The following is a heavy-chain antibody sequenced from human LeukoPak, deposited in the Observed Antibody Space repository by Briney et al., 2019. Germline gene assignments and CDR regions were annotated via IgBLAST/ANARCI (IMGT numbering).Heavy chain of an antibody. V-gene: IGHV4-59*01. D-gene: IGHD3-22*01. CDR2: IYYSGST. Sequence: SETLSLTCTVSGGSISSYYWSWIRQPPGKGLEWIGYIYYSGSTNYNPSLKSRVTISVDTSKNQFSLKLSSVTAADTAVYYCARVLVVGPSKCYYDSSGYYYGFDYWGQGTLVTVSS. CDR3: ARVLVVGPSKCYYDSSGYYYGFDY. CDR1: GGSISSYY. J-gene: IGHJ4*02.